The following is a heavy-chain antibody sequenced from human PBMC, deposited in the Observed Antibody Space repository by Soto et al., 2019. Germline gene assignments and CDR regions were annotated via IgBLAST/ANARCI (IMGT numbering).Heavy chain of an antibody. CDR3: AHRGYMYGNWDHGYFDY. Sequence: QITLKESGPSRVKPTQTLALTCTFSGFSLTTSGVGVGWIRKTPEKALEWLAVIYWDDDKRYNPSLKNRLTITKDTSKTQVVLIMADMDPVDTATYFCAHRGYMYGNWDHGYFDYWGQGTLVTVSS. J-gene: IGHJ4*02. CDR2: IYWDDDK. V-gene: IGHV2-5*02. CDR1: GFSLTTSGVG. D-gene: IGHD5-18*01.